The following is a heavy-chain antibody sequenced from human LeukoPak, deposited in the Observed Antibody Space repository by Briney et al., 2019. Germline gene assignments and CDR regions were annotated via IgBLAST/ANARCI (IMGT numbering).Heavy chain of an antibody. CDR3: ARVYSSTHNWFDT. Sequence: SETLSLTCTVSGGSISTTSYFWAWVRQPPGGGLEWIASIYYSGTTYYKSSLKSRVMISIERSKNHFSLNMNSLTAADTALYYCARVYSSTHNWFDTWGQGIHVTVSS. D-gene: IGHD2-2*01. V-gene: IGHV4-39*07. CDR2: IYYSGTT. J-gene: IGHJ5*02. CDR1: GGSISTTSYF.